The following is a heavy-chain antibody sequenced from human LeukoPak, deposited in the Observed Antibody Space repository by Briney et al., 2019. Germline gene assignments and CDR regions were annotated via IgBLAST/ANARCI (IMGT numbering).Heavy chain of an antibody. CDR3: ARTYSSSWYSFDY. Sequence: GGSLRLSCAASGFTVSSNYMSWVRQAPGKGLEWVSVIYSGGSTYYADSVKGRFTISRDNSKNTLYLQMNSLRAEDTAVYYCARTYSSSWYSFDYWGQGTLVTVSS. J-gene: IGHJ4*02. CDR2: IYSGGST. CDR1: GFTVSSNY. D-gene: IGHD6-13*01. V-gene: IGHV3-53*01.